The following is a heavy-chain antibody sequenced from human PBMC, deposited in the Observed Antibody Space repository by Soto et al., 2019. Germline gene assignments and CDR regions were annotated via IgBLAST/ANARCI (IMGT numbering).Heavy chain of an antibody. D-gene: IGHD3-9*01. Sequence: LSLTCTVSGGSISSYYWSWIRQPPGKGLEFIGYVYYSGSTNYNPSLQSRVTISLATAKNQFSLKVNSVTAADTAVYYCASLNYNILTGYYAFDIWGQGTMVTVSS. CDR1: GGSISSYY. V-gene: IGHV4-59*01. J-gene: IGHJ3*02. CDR2: VYYSGST. CDR3: ASLNYNILTGYYAFDI.